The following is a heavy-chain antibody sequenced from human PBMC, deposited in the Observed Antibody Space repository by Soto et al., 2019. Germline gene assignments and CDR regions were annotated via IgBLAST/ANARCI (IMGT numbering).Heavy chain of an antibody. Sequence: EVQLVESGGGLVQPGGYLRLSCAASGRRFNIYWMHWVRQVPGKGLVWLARINSDGSHTIYVDSVKGRFTISRDNAKSTVFLQMESLRDEDTGVYYCAVGMAGRDVWGQGTTVTVSS. CDR3: AVGMAGRDV. J-gene: IGHJ6*02. CDR1: GRRFNIYW. CDR2: INSDGSHT. V-gene: IGHV3-74*01.